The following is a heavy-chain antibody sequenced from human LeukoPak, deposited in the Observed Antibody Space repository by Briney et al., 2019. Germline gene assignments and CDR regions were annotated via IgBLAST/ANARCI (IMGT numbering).Heavy chain of an antibody. V-gene: IGHV4-34*01. CDR3: GRPYCSSTSCYGAY. Sequence: NPSETLSLTCAVYGGSFSGYYWSWIRQPPGKGLEWIGEINHSGSTNYNPSLKSRVTISVDTSKNQFSLKLRSVTAADASVYYCGRPYCSSTSCYGAYWGQGTLVTVSS. CDR1: GGSFSGYY. D-gene: IGHD2-2*01. CDR2: INHSGST. J-gene: IGHJ4*02.